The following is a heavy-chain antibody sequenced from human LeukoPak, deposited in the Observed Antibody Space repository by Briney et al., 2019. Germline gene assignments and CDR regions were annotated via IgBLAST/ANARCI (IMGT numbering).Heavy chain of an antibody. V-gene: IGHV6-1*01. CDR3: ARNTCSGGSCYQDY. CDR1: GDSVSNNNAA. J-gene: IGHJ4*02. CDR2: TYYRSKWYN. D-gene: IGHD2-15*01. Sequence: SQTLSLTCAISGDSVSNNNAAWNWIRQSPSRGLEWLGRTYYRSKWYNDYALSLRGRITVNPDTSKNQFSLQLNSVTAADTAVYYCARNTCSGGSCYQDYWGQGTLVTVSS.